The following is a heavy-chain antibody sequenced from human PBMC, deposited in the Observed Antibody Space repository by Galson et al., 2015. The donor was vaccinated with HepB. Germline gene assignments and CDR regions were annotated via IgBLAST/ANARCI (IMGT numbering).Heavy chain of an antibody. CDR3: AGDHADCSSTSCGMDV. Sequence: SLRLSCAASGFTFSSYSMNWVRQAPGKGLEWVSSISSSSSYIYYADSVKGRFTISRDNAKNSLYLQMNSLRAEDTAVYYCAGDHADCSSTSCGMDVWGQGTTVTASS. V-gene: IGHV3-21*01. J-gene: IGHJ6*02. D-gene: IGHD2-2*01. CDR1: GFTFSSYS. CDR2: ISSSSSYI.